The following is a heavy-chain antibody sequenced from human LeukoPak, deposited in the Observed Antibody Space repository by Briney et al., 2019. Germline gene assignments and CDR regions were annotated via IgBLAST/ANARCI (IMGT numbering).Heavy chain of an antibody. Sequence: PGGSLRLSCAASGFTFDDYAMHWVRQAPGKGLEWVSGISWNSGSIGYADSVKGRFTISRDNAKNSLYLQMNSLRAEDTALYYCAKAWQRWEYYYYYMDVWGKGTTATVSS. CDR3: AKAWQRWEYYYYYMDV. D-gene: IGHD5-24*01. J-gene: IGHJ6*03. V-gene: IGHV3-9*01. CDR2: ISWNSGSI. CDR1: GFTFDDYA.